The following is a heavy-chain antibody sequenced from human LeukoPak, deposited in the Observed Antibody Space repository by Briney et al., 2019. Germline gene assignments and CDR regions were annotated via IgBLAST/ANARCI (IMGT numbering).Heavy chain of an antibody. Sequence: GGSLRRSCAASGFTFSSYSMNWVRQAPGKGLEWVSSISSSSSYIYYADSVKGRFTISRDNAKNSLYLQMNSLRAEDTAVYYCAREDYGDYGWFDPWGQGTLVTVSS. CDR2: ISSSSSYI. CDR1: GFTFSSYS. V-gene: IGHV3-21*01. CDR3: AREDYGDYGWFDP. J-gene: IGHJ5*02. D-gene: IGHD4-17*01.